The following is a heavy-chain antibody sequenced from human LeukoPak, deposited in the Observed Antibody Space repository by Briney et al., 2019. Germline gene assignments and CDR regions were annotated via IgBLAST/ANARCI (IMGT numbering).Heavy chain of an antibody. D-gene: IGHD2-15*01. CDR1: GGTFSSYA. CDR2: IIPIFGTA. V-gene: IGHV1-69*05. J-gene: IGHJ5*02. Sequence: SVKVSCKASGGTFSSYAISWVRQAPGQGLEWMGGIIPIFGTANYAQKFQGRVTITTDESTSTAYMELSSLRSEDMAVYYCARYCSGGSCHGTFDPWGQGTLVTVSP. CDR3: ARYCSGGSCHGTFDP.